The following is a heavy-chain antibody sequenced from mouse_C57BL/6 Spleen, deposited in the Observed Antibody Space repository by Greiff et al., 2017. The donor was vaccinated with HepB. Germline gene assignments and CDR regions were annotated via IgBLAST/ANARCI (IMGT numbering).Heavy chain of an antibody. Sequence: EVQLQQSGAELVRPGASVKVSCTASGFTIKDYYMHWVKQRPEQGLEWIGGIDPEDGATDYDPKFKGKATMTADTSSNTAYLQLSSLTSEDTAVYYGTAPVTGYAMDYWGQGTPVTVSS. D-gene: IGHD4-1*01. CDR3: TAPVTGYAMDY. V-gene: IGHV14-1*01. CDR2: IDPEDGAT. CDR1: GFTIKDYY. J-gene: IGHJ4*01.